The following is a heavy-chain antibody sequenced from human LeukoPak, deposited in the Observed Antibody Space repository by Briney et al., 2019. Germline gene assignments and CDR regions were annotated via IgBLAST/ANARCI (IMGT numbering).Heavy chain of an antibody. CDR3: AREGVGYGNAFDI. J-gene: IGHJ3*02. CDR1: GFTFSSYA. Sequence: GGSLRLSCAASGFTFSSYAMHLVRPAPGKGLEWVAVISYGGSTKHYADSVKGRFTISRDNSKNTLYLQMNSLRAEDMAVYYCAREGVGYGNAFDIWGQGTMVTVSS. V-gene: IGHV3-30-3*01. CDR2: ISYGGSTK. D-gene: IGHD5-24*01.